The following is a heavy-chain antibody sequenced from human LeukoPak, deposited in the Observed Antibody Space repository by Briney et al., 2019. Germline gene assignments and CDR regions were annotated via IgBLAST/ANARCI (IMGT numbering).Heavy chain of an antibody. CDR2: IYTSGST. D-gene: IGHD3-22*01. CDR1: GGSISSGSYY. Sequence: SETLSLTCTVSGGSISSGSYYWSWIRQPAGKGLEWIGHIYTSGSTNYNPSLKSRVTISVDTSKNQFSLKLSSVTAADTAVYYCARVGCDYYDSSGYYSSDAFDIWGQGTMVTVSS. V-gene: IGHV4-61*09. CDR3: ARVGCDYYDSSGYYSSDAFDI. J-gene: IGHJ3*02.